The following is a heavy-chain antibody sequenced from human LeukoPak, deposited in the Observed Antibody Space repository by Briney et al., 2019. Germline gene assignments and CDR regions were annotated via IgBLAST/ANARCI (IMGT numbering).Heavy chain of an antibody. J-gene: IGHJ3*02. D-gene: IGHD3-22*01. CDR2: INHSGST. Sequence: PSETLSLTCAVYGGSFSGYYWSWIRQPPGRGLEWIGEINHSGSTNYNPSLKSRVTISVDTSKNQFSLKLSSVTAADTAVYYCARAFDYYDSSGYYYYAFDIWGQGTMVTVSS. V-gene: IGHV4-34*01. CDR3: ARAFDYYDSSGYYYYAFDI. CDR1: GGSFSGYY.